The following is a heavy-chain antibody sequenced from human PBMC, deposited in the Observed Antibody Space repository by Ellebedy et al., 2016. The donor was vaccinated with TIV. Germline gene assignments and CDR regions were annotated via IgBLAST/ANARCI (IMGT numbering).Heavy chain of an antibody. CDR2: IYPSDSYT. V-gene: IGHV5-10-1*01. CDR1: GYSFTSYW. CDR3: ARGGAAAGSRT. D-gene: IGHD6-13*01. Sequence: GESLKISCKGSGYSFTSYWISRVRQMPGKGMELKGRIYPSDSYTNYSPSFQGHVTISADKSISTAYLQLSSLKASDTAMYYCARGGAAAGSRTWGQGTLVTVSS. J-gene: IGHJ5*02.